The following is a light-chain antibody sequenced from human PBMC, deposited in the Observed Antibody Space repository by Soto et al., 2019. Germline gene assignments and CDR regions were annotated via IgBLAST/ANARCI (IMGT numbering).Light chain of an antibody. Sequence: DGVVTQSPNSLAVSLGERATIHCKSSQSLLYISNNENYLAWYQKKPGQPPKLLIHWASTRESGVPDRFTGSGSGTDFTLTINSLQAEDVAVYYCQQYYSNPSFGGRTNVDI. CDR1: QSLLYISNNENY. CDR2: WAS. V-gene: IGKV4-1*01. CDR3: QQYYSNPS. J-gene: IGKJ4*01.